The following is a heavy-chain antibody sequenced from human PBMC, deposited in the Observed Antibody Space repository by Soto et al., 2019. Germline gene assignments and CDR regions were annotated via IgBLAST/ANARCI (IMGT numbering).Heavy chain of an antibody. V-gene: IGHV1-18*01. CDR1: GGTFTSYA. CDR2: LRAYNGNT. CDR3: ARGGPPETP. Sequence: ASVKVSCKASGGTFTSYAFSWGRQAPGQGLEWMGWLRAYNGNTNYAQKFQGRVTMTTDTSTSTAYMELRSLRSDDTAVYYCARGGPPETPWGQGTLVTVSS. J-gene: IGHJ5*02.